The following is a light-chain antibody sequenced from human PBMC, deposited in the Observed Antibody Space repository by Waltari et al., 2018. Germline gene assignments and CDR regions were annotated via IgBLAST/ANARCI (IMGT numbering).Light chain of an antibody. V-gene: IGLV1-40*01. CDR3: QSYDSSLSGSGV. CDR1: RSNIGPGYD. J-gene: IGLJ3*02. Sequence: QSVLTQPPSVSGAPGQRVTIPCTGSRSNIGPGYDVPWYQQLPGTAPKLLIYGNSNRPSGVPDRFSGSKSGTSASLAITGLQAEDEADYYCQSYDSSLSGSGVFGGGTKLTVL. CDR2: GNS.